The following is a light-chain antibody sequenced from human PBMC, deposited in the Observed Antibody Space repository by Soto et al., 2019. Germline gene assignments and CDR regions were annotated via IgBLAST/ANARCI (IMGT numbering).Light chain of an antibody. J-gene: IGKJ1*01. CDR2: AAS. Sequence: DIQMTQSPSSLSASVGDRVTITCRASQGISNFLAWYQQKPGKVPKLLIYAASTLQSGVPFRFSGSGSGTDFTLTISGLQPEDVATYYCQKYDSSPRTFGQGTKVEIK. CDR1: QGISNF. CDR3: QKYDSSPRT. V-gene: IGKV1-27*01.